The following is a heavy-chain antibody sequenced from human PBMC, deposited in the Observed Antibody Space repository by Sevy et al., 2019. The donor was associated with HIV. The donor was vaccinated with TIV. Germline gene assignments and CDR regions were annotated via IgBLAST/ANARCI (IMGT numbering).Heavy chain of an antibody. CDR1: GGTFSSYA. J-gene: IGHJ6*03. CDR2: IIPIFGTA. D-gene: IGHD6-13*01. V-gene: IGHV1-69*06. Sequence: ASVKVSCKASGGTFSSYAISWVRQAPGQGLEWMGGIIPIFGTANYAQKFQGRVTITADKSTSTAYMELSSLRSEDTTVYYCAREVGYSSSWSLGITGYYYYMDVWGKGTTVTVSS. CDR3: AREVGYSSSWSLGITGYYYYMDV.